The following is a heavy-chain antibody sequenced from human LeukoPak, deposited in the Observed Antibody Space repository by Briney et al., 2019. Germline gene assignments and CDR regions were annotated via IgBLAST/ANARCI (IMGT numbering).Heavy chain of an antibody. Sequence: GGSLRLSCAVSGLTVSSNYMSWVRQAPGKGLEWVSAIYSGGSTFYADSVKGRFTISRDNSKNTLYLQMNSLRAEDTAVYYCARDPYNSGSSYFDYWGQGTLVTVPS. CDR2: IYSGGST. CDR1: GLTVSSNY. J-gene: IGHJ4*02. D-gene: IGHD3-10*01. V-gene: IGHV3-53*01. CDR3: ARDPYNSGSSYFDY.